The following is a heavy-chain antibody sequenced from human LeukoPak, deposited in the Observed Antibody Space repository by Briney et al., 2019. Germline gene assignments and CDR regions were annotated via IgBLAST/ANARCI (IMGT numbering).Heavy chain of an antibody. CDR2: INPNSGGT. Sequence: GASVKVSCKASGYTFTGYYMHWVRQAPGQGLEWMGWINPNSGGTNYAQKFQGRVTMTGDTSISTAYMELSRLRSDDTAVYYCASRAYWGPGAFDIWGQGTMVTVSS. J-gene: IGHJ3*02. CDR1: GYTFTGYY. D-gene: IGHD7-27*01. V-gene: IGHV1-2*02. CDR3: ASRAYWGPGAFDI.